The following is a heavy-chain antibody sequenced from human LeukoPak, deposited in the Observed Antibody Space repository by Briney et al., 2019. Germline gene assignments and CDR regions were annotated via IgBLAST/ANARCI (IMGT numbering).Heavy chain of an antibody. CDR3: ASSITFGGVTLGDY. J-gene: IGHJ4*02. CDR2: INPNSGGT. CDR1: GYTFTGYY. V-gene: IGHV1-2*02. D-gene: IGHD3-16*01. Sequence: ASVKVSRKASGYTFTGYYMHWVRQAPGQGLEWMGWINPNSGGTNYAQKFQGRVTMTRDTSISTAYMELSRLRSDDTAVYYCASSITFGGVTLGDYWGQGTLVTVSS.